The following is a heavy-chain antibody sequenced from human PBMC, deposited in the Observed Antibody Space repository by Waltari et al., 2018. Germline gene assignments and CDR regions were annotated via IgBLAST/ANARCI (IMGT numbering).Heavy chain of an antibody. Sequence: QLQLQESGPGLVKPSETLSLTCTVSGGSISSTSYYWGWFRQPPGKGLGWIGSIYYSGSTYYNPSLKSRVTISVDTSKNQFSLKLSSVTAADTAVYYCARRGYCSGGSCPGAFDYWGQGTLVTVSS. J-gene: IGHJ4*02. V-gene: IGHV4-39*01. CDR3: ARRGYCSGGSCPGAFDY. CDR2: IYYSGST. D-gene: IGHD2-15*01. CDR1: GGSISSTSYY.